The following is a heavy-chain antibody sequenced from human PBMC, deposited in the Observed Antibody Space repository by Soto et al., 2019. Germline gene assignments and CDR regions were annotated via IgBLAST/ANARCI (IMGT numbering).Heavy chain of an antibody. J-gene: IGHJ4*02. CDR2: IYHSGST. D-gene: IGHD2-15*01. CDR1: GGSISSGGYS. V-gene: IGHV4-30-2*03. Sequence: SETLSLTCAVSGGSISSGGYSWSWIRQPPGKGLEWIGYIYHSGSTYYNPSLRSRVTISVDTSKNQFSLKLSSVTAADTAVYYCARRPGGGSCDYWGPGILVTSPQ. CDR3: ARRPGGGSCDY.